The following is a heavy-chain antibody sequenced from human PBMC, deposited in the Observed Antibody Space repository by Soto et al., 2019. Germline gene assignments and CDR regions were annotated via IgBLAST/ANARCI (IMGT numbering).Heavy chain of an antibody. CDR1: GFSLSTSGVG. Sequence: QITLKESGPTLVRPTQTLTLTCAFSGFSLSTSGVGVGWIRQPPGTALGWLAVIYWDDSKHYSPSLRSRLTITIDTTKNPVLLTSTNMDLLDTGTYYCAHKGPEDWPLDYWGQATLVTVSS. CDR3: AHKGPEDWPLDY. CDR2: IYWDDSK. D-gene: IGHD3-9*01. V-gene: IGHV2-5*02. J-gene: IGHJ4*02.